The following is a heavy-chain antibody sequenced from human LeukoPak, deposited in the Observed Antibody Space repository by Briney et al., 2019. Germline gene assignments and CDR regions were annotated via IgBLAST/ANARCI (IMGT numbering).Heavy chain of an antibody. V-gene: IGHV3-21*04. Sequence: GGSLRLSCAASGFTFSSYSMNWVRQAPGKGLEWVSSISSSSSYIYYADSVKGRFTISRDNAKDSLYLQMNSLRAEDTAVYYCARVYSSGWYYDYWGQGTLVTVSS. J-gene: IGHJ4*02. D-gene: IGHD6-19*01. CDR1: GFTFSSYS. CDR2: ISSSSSYI. CDR3: ARVYSSGWYYDY.